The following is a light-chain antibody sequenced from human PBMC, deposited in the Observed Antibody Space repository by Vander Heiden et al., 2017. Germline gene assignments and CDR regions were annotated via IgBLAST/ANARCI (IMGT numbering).Light chain of an antibody. CDR3: QQYGSAPRT. V-gene: IGKV3-20*01. J-gene: IGKJ2*02. Sequence: IVLTQSPGTLSLSPGERATLSCRASQSGSSSYLAWYQQKPGQAPRLLIYGASSRATGIPDRFSGSGSGTDFTLTISRLEPEDFAVYYCQQYGSAPRTFGPGTKVEIK. CDR1: QSGSSSY. CDR2: GAS.